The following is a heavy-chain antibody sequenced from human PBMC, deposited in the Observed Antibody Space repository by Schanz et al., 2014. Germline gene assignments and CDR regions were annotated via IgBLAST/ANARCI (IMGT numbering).Heavy chain of an antibody. CDR3: ARPSDSSWYMDV. CDR2: IDYAGST. CDR1: RLNFNNAW. Sequence: EVQLVESGGGLVKPGGSLKLSCAASRLNFNNAWMHWVRQAPGKGLEWVSLIDYAGSTNYADSVKGRMTVSRDTPKNTLYVQMNSLRADDTAVYYCARPSDSSWYMDVWGKGTTVTVSS. J-gene: IGHJ6*03. V-gene: IGHV3-66*01. D-gene: IGHD2-21*02.